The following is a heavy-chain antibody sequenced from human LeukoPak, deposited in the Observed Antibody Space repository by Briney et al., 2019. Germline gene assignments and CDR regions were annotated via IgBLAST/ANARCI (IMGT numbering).Heavy chain of an antibody. CDR3: ATELRYLRYVDY. V-gene: IGHV4-30-4*01. CDR1: GVSISSGDYY. D-gene: IGHD4-17*01. Sequence: PSQTLSLTCTVSGVSISSGDYYWRWLRQPPGKGLEWIGYIYYSGSTYYNPSLKSRVTISVDTSKNQFSLKLSSVTAADTAVYYCATELRYLRYVDYWGQGTLVTVSS. CDR2: IYYSGST. J-gene: IGHJ4*02.